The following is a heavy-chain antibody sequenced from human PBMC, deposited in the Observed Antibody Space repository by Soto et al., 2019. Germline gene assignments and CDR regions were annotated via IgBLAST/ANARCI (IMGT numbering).Heavy chain of an antibody. Sequence: SVKVSCKASGDTSSSYGVSWVRQAPGQGLEWMGGILPVFGTTTYARNFQGRITITADKSTSTVYMELTSLRSDDTATYYCARDPDEVVGTDYHYYGMDVWDQGATVTVSS. CDR2: ILPVFGTT. D-gene: IGHD1-26*01. J-gene: IGHJ6*02. CDR3: ARDPDEVVGTDYHYYGMDV. V-gene: IGHV1-69*06. CDR1: GDTSSSYG.